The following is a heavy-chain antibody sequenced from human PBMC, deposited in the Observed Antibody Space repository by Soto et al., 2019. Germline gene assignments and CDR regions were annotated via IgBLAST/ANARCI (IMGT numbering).Heavy chain of an antibody. J-gene: IGHJ4*02. CDR2: INPNSGGT. Sequence: VTFTASGSTFTRYYMHCVQHAPGQGLEWMGWINPNSGGTYYAQKFQGWVTMTRDTSISTAYMELSRLRSDDTAVYYCAACSGGSCYYFDYWGQGTLVTVSS. V-gene: IGHV1-2*04. D-gene: IGHD2-15*01. CDR1: GSTFTRYY. CDR3: AACSGGSCYYFDY.